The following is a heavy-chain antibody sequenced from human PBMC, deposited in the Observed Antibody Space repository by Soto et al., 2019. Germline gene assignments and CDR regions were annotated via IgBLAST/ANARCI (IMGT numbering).Heavy chain of an antibody. CDR1: GGSISSYY. CDR3: ARDGVAAAGRAGHYYCGMDV. Sequence: SETLSLTCTVSGGSISSYYWSWIRQPPGKGLEWIGYIYYSGSTNYNPSLKSRVTISVDTSKNQFSLKLSSVTAADTAVYYCARDGVAAAGRAGHYYCGMDVWGQGTTVTVSS. V-gene: IGHV4-59*01. CDR2: IYYSGST. J-gene: IGHJ6*02. D-gene: IGHD6-13*01.